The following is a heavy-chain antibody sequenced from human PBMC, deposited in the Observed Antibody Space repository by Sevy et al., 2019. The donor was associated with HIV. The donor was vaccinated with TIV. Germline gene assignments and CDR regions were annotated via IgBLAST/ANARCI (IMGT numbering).Heavy chain of an antibody. J-gene: IGHJ3*02. V-gene: IGHV3-15*01. Sequence: GGSLRLSCAASGFTFSNAWMSWVRQAPGKGLEWVGRIKSKTDGGTTDYAAPVKGRFTISRDDSKNTLYLQMNSLKTEDTAVYYCTTHRRGGAIGQKTEGAFDIWGQGTMVTVSS. CDR3: TTHRRGGAIGQKTEGAFDI. D-gene: IGHD1-26*01. CDR1: GFTFSNAW. CDR2: IKSKTDGGTT.